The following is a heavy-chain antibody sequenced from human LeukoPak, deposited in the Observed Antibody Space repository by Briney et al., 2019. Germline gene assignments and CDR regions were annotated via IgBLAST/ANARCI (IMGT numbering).Heavy chain of an antibody. Sequence: GGSLRLSCAASGFTFSSYEMNWVRQAPGEGLEWVSYISSSGSTIYYADSVKGRFTISRDNAKNSLYLQMNSLRAEDTALYYCARVCGDWPKYYFDCRGQGTLVTVSS. D-gene: IGHD2-21*02. CDR2: ISSSGSTI. V-gene: IGHV3-48*03. J-gene: IGHJ4*02. CDR3: ARVCGDWPKYYFDC. CDR1: GFTFSSYE.